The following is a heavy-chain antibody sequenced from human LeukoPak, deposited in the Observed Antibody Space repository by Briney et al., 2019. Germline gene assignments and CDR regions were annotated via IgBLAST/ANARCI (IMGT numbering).Heavy chain of an antibody. CDR1: GFTFRSHG. D-gene: IGHD3-10*01. J-gene: IGHJ6*02. CDR2: IWYDGSNE. Sequence: GGSLRLSCAASGFTFRSHGMHWVRQAPGKGLEWVAGIWYDGSNEDYADSVKGRFTISRDNSKNTLYLQMNSLRVEDTTVYYCARDGQNGSPYATDVWGQGTTVTVSS. V-gene: IGHV3-33*01. CDR3: ARDGQNGSPYATDV.